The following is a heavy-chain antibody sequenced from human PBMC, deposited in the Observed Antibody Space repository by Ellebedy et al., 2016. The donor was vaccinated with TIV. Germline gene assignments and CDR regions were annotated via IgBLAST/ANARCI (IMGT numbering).Heavy chain of an antibody. CDR2: IIPIFGTA. CDR1: GGTFSSYA. Sequence: SVKVSXXASGGTFSSYAISWVRQAPGQGLEWMGGIIPIFGTANYAQKFQGRVTITADESTSTAYMELSSLRSEDTAVYYCATLPRITTNWFDPWGQGTLVTVSS. J-gene: IGHJ5*02. D-gene: IGHD3-10*01. CDR3: ATLPRITTNWFDP. V-gene: IGHV1-69*13.